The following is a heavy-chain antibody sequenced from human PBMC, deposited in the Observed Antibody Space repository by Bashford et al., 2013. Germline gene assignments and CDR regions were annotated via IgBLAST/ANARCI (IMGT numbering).Heavy chain of an antibody. CDR3: ARAANPDY. V-gene: IGHV3-7*01. J-gene: IGHJ4*02. Sequence: VRQAPGKGLEWVADIRKDGIEKYYVDSVKGRFTISRDNARNSLYLQMNSLRAEDTAMYYCARAANPDYWGQGILVTVSS. CDR2: IRKDGIEK. D-gene: IGHD4/OR15-4a*01.